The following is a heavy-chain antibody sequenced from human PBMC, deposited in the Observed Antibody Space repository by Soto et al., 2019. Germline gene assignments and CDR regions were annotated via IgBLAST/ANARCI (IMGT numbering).Heavy chain of an antibody. V-gene: IGHV4-30-4*01. CDR2: IYYSGST. CDR3: ASSRYGYIFYDY. D-gene: IGHD5-18*01. J-gene: IGHJ4*02. CDR1: GGSISSGDYY. Sequence: QVQLQESGPGLVKPSQTLSLTCTVSGGSISSGDYYWSWIRQPPGKGLEWIGYIYYSGSTYYNPPLKSRLTISVDTSKNQFSLRLSSVTAADTAVYYCASSRYGYIFYDYWGQGTLVTVSS.